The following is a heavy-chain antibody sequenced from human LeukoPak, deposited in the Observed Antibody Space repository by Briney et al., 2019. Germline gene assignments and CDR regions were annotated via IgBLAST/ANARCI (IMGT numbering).Heavy chain of an antibody. Sequence: SETLSLTCAVYGGSFSGYYWSWIRQPPGKGLEWIGEINHSGSTNYNPSLKSRVTISVDTSKNQFSLKLSSVTAADTAVYYCARGTSMVRGVIMSYWGQGTLATVSS. D-gene: IGHD3-10*01. CDR2: INHSGST. J-gene: IGHJ4*02. CDR3: ARGTSMVRGVIMSY. CDR1: GGSFSGYY. V-gene: IGHV4-34*01.